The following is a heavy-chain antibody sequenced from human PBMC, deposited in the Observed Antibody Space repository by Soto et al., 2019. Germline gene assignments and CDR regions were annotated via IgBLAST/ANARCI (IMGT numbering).Heavy chain of an antibody. V-gene: IGHV3-11*01. Sequence: WGSLRLSCAASGFTFSDYYMSWIRQAPGKGLEWVSYISSSGSTIYYADSVKGRFTISRDNAKNSLYLQMNSLRAEDTAVYYCARDSKVRYYDFWSGYYYFDYWGQGTLVTVSS. CDR2: ISSSGSTI. D-gene: IGHD3-3*01. J-gene: IGHJ4*02. CDR3: ARDSKVRYYDFWSGYYYFDY. CDR1: GFTFSDYY.